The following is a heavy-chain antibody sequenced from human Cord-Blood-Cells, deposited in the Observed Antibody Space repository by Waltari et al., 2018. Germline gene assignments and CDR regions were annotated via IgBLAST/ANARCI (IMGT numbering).Heavy chain of an antibody. CDR1: GFTFSSYW. Sequence: EVQLVESGGGLVQPGGSLRLSCAASGFTFSSYWMSWVRQAPGKGLEWVANRKQDGMEKEYVESVKGRFTISRDNAKNSLYLQMNSLRAEDTAVYYCARDYSQLGDAFDIWGQGTMVTVSS. J-gene: IGHJ3*02. V-gene: IGHV3-7*01. D-gene: IGHD6-13*01. CDR3: ARDYSQLGDAFDI. CDR2: RKQDGMEK.